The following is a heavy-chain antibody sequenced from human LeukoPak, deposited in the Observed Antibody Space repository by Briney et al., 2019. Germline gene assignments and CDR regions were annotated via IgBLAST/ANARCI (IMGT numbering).Heavy chain of an antibody. D-gene: IGHD3-16*02. CDR3: ARNDYVWGSYQS. CDR1: GYSISSGYY. J-gene: IGHJ4*02. V-gene: IGHV4-38-2*02. CDR2: IYHSGST. Sequence: SETLSLTCTVSGYSISSGYYWGWIRQPPGKGLEWIGSIYHSGSTYYNPSLKSRVTISVDTSKNQFSLKLSSVTAADTAVYYCARNDYVWGSYQSWGQGTLVTVSS.